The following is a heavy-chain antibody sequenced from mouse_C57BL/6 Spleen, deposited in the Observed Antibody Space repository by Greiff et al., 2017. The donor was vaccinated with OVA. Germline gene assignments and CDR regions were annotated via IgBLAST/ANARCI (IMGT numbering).Heavy chain of an antibody. CDR2: IWRGGST. CDR3: AKGFTTVVATPYAMDY. CDR1: GFSFTSYG. V-gene: IGHV2-5*01. Sequence: QVQLQQSGPGLVQPSQSLSITCTVSGFSFTSYGVHWVRQSPGKGLEWLGVIWRGGSTDYNAAFMSRLSITKDNSKSQVFFKMNSLQADDTAIYYCAKGFTTVVATPYAMDYWGQGTSVTVSS. J-gene: IGHJ4*01. D-gene: IGHD1-1*01.